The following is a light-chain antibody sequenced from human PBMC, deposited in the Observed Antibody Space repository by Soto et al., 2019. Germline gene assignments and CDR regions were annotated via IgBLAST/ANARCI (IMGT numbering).Light chain of an antibody. V-gene: IGKV3-11*01. CDR3: QQRKNWPEFT. Sequence: EIVLTQSPATLSLSPGERATLSCRASQSVSSSLVWYQQKRGQAPRLLIYDASNRDTGIPARFSGSGSGTDFTLTISSLEPEDFADYYCQQRKNWPEFTFGPGTKVDIK. J-gene: IGKJ3*01. CDR1: QSVSSS. CDR2: DAS.